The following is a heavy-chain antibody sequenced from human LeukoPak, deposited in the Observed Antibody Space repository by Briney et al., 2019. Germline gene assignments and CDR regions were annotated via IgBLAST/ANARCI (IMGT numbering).Heavy chain of an antibody. V-gene: IGHV3-21*01. CDR2: ISSNSSYI. Sequence: GGSLILSCASSGFTFSSYSMNWVRQAPGKGLEWVSSISSNSSYIYYADSVKGRFTISRDNAKNSLYLQMNSLRAEDTAVYYCARSPTLYNWFDPWGQGTLVTVSS. J-gene: IGHJ5*02. CDR1: GFTFSSYS. CDR3: ARSPTLYNWFDP.